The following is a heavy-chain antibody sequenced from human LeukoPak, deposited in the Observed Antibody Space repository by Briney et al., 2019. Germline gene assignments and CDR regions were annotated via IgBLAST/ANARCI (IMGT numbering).Heavy chain of an antibody. Sequence: GGSLRLSCAASEFTISRYWMHWVRHAPGKGLVWVSNINNDGSITTYADSVKGRFTISRDNVKNTLFLQMNSLGAEDTALYYCARGWNTTPRSGFDIWGLGTMVTVSS. J-gene: IGHJ3*02. CDR3: ARGWNTTPRSGFDI. CDR2: INNDGSIT. V-gene: IGHV3-74*01. D-gene: IGHD1/OR15-1a*01. CDR1: EFTISRYW.